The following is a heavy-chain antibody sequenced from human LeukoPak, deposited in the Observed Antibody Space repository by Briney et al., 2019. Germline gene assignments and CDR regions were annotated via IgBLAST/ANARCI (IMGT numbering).Heavy chain of an antibody. CDR1: GYTFTSYG. D-gene: IGHD3-22*01. CDR3: ARRGPDGGYYYDSSGPYDY. V-gene: IGHV1-18*01. J-gene: IGHJ4*02. CDR2: ISAYNGNT. Sequence: GASVKVSCKASGYTFTSYGISWVRQAPGQGLEWMGWISAYNGNTNYAQKLQGRVTMTTDTSTSTAYMELRSLRSDDTAVYYCARRGPDGGYYYDSSGPYDYWGQGTLVTYSS.